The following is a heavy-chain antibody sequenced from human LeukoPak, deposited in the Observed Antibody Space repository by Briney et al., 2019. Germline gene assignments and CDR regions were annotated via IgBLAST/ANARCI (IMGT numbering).Heavy chain of an antibody. CDR2: ILSDGNNK. Sequence: GRSLRLSCAASGFTFSRYGMHWVRQAPGKGLEWVAVILSDGNNKYYADSVKGRFTISRDNSKNTLYLQMNSLRAEDTAVYYCTRGISYTMNIWGQGTTVTVSS. J-gene: IGHJ6*02. D-gene: IGHD2/OR15-2a*01. V-gene: IGHV3-30*03. CDR1: GFTFSRYG. CDR3: TRGISYTMNI.